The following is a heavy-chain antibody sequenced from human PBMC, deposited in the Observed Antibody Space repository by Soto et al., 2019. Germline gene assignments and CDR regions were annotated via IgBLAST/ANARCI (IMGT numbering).Heavy chain of an antibody. CDR1: GFTFSSYS. V-gene: IGHV3-21*01. J-gene: IGHJ4*02. CDR2: ISSSSSYI. D-gene: IGHD3-22*01. CDR3: ARVVYYYDSSGYYSD. Sequence: GGSLRLSCAASGFTFSSYSMNWVRQAPGKGLEWVSSISSSSSYIYYADSVKGRFTISRDNAKNSLYLQMNSLRAEDTAVYYCARVVYYYDSSGYYSDWGQGTLVTVSS.